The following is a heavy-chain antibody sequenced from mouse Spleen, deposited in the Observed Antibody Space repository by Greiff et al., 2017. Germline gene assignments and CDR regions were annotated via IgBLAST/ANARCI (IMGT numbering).Heavy chain of an antibody. CDR1: GYSFTGYF. CDR3: ARSPYGSSYDFDY. Sequence: EVQLQQSGPELVKPGDSVKISCKASGYSFTGYFMNWVMQSHGKSLEWIGRINPYNGDTFHNQKFKGKATLTVDKSSSTAHMELRSLTSEDSAVYYCARSPYGSSYDFDYWGQGTTLTVSS. CDR2: INPYNGDT. D-gene: IGHD1-1*01. V-gene: IGHV1-20*01. J-gene: IGHJ2*01.